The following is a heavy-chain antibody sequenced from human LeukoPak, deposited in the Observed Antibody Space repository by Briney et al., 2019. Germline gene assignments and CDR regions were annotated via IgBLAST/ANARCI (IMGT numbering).Heavy chain of an antibody. V-gene: IGHV3-7*01. J-gene: IGHJ4*02. D-gene: IGHD2-21*01. CDR3: ARSFICDY. CDR1: GFTFSSYW. CDR2: IKQDGSEK. Sequence: GGSLRLSCAGSGFTFSSYWMSWVRQAPGKGLEWVANIKQDGSEKYYVDSVKGRFTISRDNAKNSLYLQMNSLRAEDTAVYYCARSFICDYWGQGTLVTVSS.